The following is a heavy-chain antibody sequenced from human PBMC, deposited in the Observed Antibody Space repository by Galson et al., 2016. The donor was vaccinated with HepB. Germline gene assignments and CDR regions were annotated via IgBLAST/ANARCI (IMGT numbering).Heavy chain of an antibody. V-gene: IGHV3-21*01. Sequence: SLRLSCAASGFSFSSYSMNWVRQAPGKGLEWVSSISSNSDYIYSVDSVSGRFTVSRDNARSLLYLQMNSLRDEDTAVYYCARDRKGTTIYYYGMDVWGQGTTVTVSS. CDR3: ARDRKGTTIYYYGMDV. D-gene: IGHD3-9*01. J-gene: IGHJ6*02. CDR2: ISSNSDYI. CDR1: GFSFSSYS.